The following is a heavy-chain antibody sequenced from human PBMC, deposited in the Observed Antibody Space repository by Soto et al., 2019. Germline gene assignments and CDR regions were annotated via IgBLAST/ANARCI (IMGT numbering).Heavy chain of an antibody. CDR2: IRSKAYGGTT. CDR1: GFTFGDYA. D-gene: IGHD3-22*01. Sequence: PGGSLRLSCTASGFTFGDYAMSWVRQAPGKGLEWVGFIRSKAYGGTTEYAASVKGRFTISRDDSKSIAYLQMNSLKTEDTAVYYCTRERWSGYDSHYWGQGTLVTVSS. J-gene: IGHJ4*02. V-gene: IGHV3-49*04. CDR3: TRERWSGYDSHY.